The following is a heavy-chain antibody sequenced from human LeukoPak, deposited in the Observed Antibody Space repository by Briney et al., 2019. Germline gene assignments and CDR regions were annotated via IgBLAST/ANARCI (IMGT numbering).Heavy chain of an antibody. J-gene: IGHJ6*03. Sequence: GGSLRLSCAASGFTFSSYWMGWVRQAPGKGLEWVSAISGSGGSTHYADSVKGRFTISRDNSRNTLYLQMNSLRAEDTAVYYCAGRYCSSTSCFYYYYYMDVWGKGTTVTVSS. V-gene: IGHV3-23*01. CDR3: AGRYCSSTSCFYYYYYMDV. CDR1: GFTFSSYW. D-gene: IGHD2-2*01. CDR2: ISGSGGST.